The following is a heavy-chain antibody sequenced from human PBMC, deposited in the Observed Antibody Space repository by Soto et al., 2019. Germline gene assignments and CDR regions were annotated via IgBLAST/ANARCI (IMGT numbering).Heavy chain of an antibody. CDR1: GFSFSSYA. CDR3: ARGGVYGDSDSFDY. J-gene: IGHJ4*02. Sequence: QVQLVESGGGVVQPGKSLRLSCAASGFSFSSYAMHWVRQPPGKGLEWEAVIAHDGSNKYYADSVKGRFTISRDNSQHTLYLQMDSLRDEDTAVYYCARGGVYGDSDSFDYWGQGTLVTVSS. D-gene: IGHD4-17*01. CDR2: IAHDGSNK. V-gene: IGHV3-30*04.